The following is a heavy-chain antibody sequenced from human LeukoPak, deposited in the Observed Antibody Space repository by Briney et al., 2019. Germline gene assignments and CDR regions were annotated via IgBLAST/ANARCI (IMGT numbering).Heavy chain of an antibody. J-gene: IGHJ4*02. CDR1: GFTFSSYW. CDR3: ARDLAAGGPCNY. D-gene: IGHD6-13*01. Sequence: GESLRLSCAASGFTFSSYWMSWVRQAPGKGLEWVANIKQDGSEKYYVDSVKGRFTISRDNAKNSLYLQMDSLRVEDTAVYYCARDLAAGGPCNYWGQGTLVTVSS. V-gene: IGHV3-7*01. CDR2: IKQDGSEK.